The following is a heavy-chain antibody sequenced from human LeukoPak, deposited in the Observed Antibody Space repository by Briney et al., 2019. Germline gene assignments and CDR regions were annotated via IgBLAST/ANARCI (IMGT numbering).Heavy chain of an antibody. CDR3: ARGGTAMVMLSPKDDY. CDR2: ISSSSSYI. D-gene: IGHD5-18*01. V-gene: IGHV3-21*01. J-gene: IGHJ4*02. Sequence: PGGSLRLSCAASGFTFSSYSMNWVRQGPGQGLEWGSSISSSSSYIYYADSVKGRFTISRDNAKNSLYLQMNSLRAEDTAVYYCARGGTAMVMLSPKDDYWGQGTLVTVSS. CDR1: GFTFSSYS.